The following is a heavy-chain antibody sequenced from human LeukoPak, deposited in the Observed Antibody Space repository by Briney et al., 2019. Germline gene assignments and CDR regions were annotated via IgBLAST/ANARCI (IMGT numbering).Heavy chain of an antibody. CDR1: GFTFSGYW. D-gene: IGHD2-2*01. CDR3: ARVLDSSTSRYQSLKY. Sequence: PGGSLRLSCAASGFTFSGYWMNWVRRAPGKGLEWVANIKQDESEKYYVDSVKGRSTISRDNVKNSLYLQMNNLRAEDTAVYYCARVLDSSTSRYQSLKYWGQGTLVTVSS. CDR2: IKQDESEK. V-gene: IGHV3-7*01. J-gene: IGHJ4*02.